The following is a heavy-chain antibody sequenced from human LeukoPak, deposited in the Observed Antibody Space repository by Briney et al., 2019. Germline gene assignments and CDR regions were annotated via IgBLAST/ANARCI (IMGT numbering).Heavy chain of an antibody. D-gene: IGHD6-13*01. CDR1: GYTFTSYG. CDR2: ISAYNGNT. Sequence: GASVKVSCKASGYTFTSYGICWVRQAPGQGLEWMGGISAYNGNTNYAQKLQGRVTMTTDTSTSTAYMELRSLRSDDTAVYYCARSSIIAAAGPYYFDYWGQGTLVTVSS. CDR3: ARSSIIAAAGPYYFDY. V-gene: IGHV1-18*01. J-gene: IGHJ4*02.